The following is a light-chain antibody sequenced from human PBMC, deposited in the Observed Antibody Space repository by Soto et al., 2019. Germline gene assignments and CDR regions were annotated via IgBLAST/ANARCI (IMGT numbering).Light chain of an antibody. CDR1: SSDVGGYNY. J-gene: IGLJ1*01. V-gene: IGLV2-14*01. CDR3: SSYTSSSTPYV. Sequence: QSVLTQPASVSGSPGQSITISCTGTSSDVGGYNYVSWHQQHPVKAPKLMIYDVTNRPSGASDRFSGSKSGNTASLTISGLQAEDEADYYCSSYTSSSTPYVFGPGTKVTVL. CDR2: DVT.